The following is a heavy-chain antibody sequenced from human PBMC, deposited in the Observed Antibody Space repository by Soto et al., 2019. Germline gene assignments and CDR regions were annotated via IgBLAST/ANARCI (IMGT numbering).Heavy chain of an antibody. CDR1: GGSISSGGYS. J-gene: IGHJ4*02. CDR3: ATSNGLGFGH. CDR2: IYHSGST. Sequence: SETLSLTCAVSGGSISSGGYSWSWIWQPPGKGLEWIGYIYHSGSTYYNPSLKSRVTISVDRSKNQFSLTLSSVTAAETAVSYGATSNGLGFGHWGEGTLVTDTS. D-gene: IGHD2-8*01. V-gene: IGHV4-30-2*01.